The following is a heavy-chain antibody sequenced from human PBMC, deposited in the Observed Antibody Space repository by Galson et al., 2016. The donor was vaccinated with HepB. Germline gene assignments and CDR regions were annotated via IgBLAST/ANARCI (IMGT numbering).Heavy chain of an antibody. D-gene: IGHD6-13*01. CDR3: ARVPGEQPLDYYWYAMDV. Sequence: SLRLSCAASGFTFSRYALHWVRQAPGKGLEWVAVISYDGGSEYYADSVKGRFTISRDNSNKTLYLQMNRLRPEDTAVYFCARVPGEQPLDYYWYAMDVWGQGTTVTVSS. J-gene: IGHJ6*02. CDR1: GFTFSRYA. CDR2: ISYDGGSE. V-gene: IGHV3-30*04.